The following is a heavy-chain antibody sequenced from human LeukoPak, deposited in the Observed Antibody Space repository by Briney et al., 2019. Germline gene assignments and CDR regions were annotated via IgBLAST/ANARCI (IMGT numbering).Heavy chain of an antibody. CDR3: AREVGSGSYLAHVFDI. J-gene: IGHJ3*02. Sequence: GGSLRLPCAVSGFTVRSYFMSWVRQAPGMGLEWVSLIYSGGSTYYADSVKGRFTISRDNSKNTLYLQMNSLRADDTAVYYCAREVGSGSYLAHVFDIWGQGTMVTVSS. CDR2: IYSGGST. V-gene: IGHV3-53*01. CDR1: GFTVRSYF. D-gene: IGHD1-26*01.